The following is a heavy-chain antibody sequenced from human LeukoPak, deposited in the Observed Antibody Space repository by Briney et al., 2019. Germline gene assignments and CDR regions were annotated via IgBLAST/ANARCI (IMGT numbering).Heavy chain of an antibody. CDR1: GFPFSSYA. CDR2: ISPTTGTT. Sequence: PGGSLRLSCAASGFPFSSYAMSWIRQAPGKGLEWLSAISPTTGTTFYADSVKGRFTISRDNSRGTLYLQMNGLRAEDTAKYYCARKTSNGDRYFDYWGQGALVAVPS. V-gene: IGHV3-23*01. J-gene: IGHJ4*02. CDR3: ARKTSNGDRYFDY. D-gene: IGHD4-17*01.